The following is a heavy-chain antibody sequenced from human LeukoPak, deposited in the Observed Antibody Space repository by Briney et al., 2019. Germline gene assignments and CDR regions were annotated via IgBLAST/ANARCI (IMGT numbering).Heavy chain of an antibody. CDR3: AKDKSQVGVDSASTLVDH. D-gene: IGHD2-8*02. V-gene: IGHV3-30*02. J-gene: IGHJ4*02. Sequence: GGSLTLSCAASGFTFRNFGMHWVRQAPGKGLEWVAFIRFDGRDEYYVDSLKGRFTISRDNSKNTVHLQMNSLTSEDTALYYCAKDKSQVGVDSASTLVDHWGQGTLVIVSS. CDR1: GFTFRNFG. CDR2: IRFDGRDE.